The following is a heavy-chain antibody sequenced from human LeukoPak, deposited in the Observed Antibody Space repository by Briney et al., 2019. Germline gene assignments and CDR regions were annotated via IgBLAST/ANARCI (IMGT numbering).Heavy chain of an antibody. J-gene: IGHJ4*02. D-gene: IGHD4-17*01. CDR2: ISSSSSYI. Sequence: PGGSLRLSCAASGFTFSSYSMNWVRQAPGKGLEWVSSISSSSSYIYYADSVKGRFTISRDNAKNSLYPQMNSLRAEDTAVYYCAREDYGDTNQYYFDYWGQGTLVTVSS. CDR3: AREDYGDTNQYYFDY. CDR1: GFTFSSYS. V-gene: IGHV3-21*01.